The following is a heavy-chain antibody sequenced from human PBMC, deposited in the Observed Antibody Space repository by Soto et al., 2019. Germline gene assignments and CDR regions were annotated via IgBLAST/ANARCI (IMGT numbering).Heavy chain of an antibody. CDR3: ARVLPPFDP. J-gene: IGHJ5*02. CDR2: INAYNGNT. V-gene: IGHV1-18*01. Sequence: QVQLVQSGAEVKKPGASVKVSCKASGYTFTSYGISWVRRAPGQGLEWMGWINAYNGNTNYAQKLQGRVTMTTDKSTSTAYMEMRSLTSDDTAVYYCARVLPPFDPGGQGTLVTVSS. CDR1: GYTFTSYG.